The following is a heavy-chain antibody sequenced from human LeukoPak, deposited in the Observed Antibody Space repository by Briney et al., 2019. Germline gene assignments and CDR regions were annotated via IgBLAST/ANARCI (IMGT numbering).Heavy chain of an antibody. J-gene: IGHJ3*02. CDR2: INPNSGGT. CDR1: GYTFTGYY. Sequence: ASVKVSCKASGYTFTGYYMHWVRQAPGQGLEWMGWINPNSGGTNYAQKFQGRVTMTKDTSLSTAYMELSRLRSDDTAVYYCARDGATAGVHDAFDIWGQGTMVTVSS. CDR3: ARDGATAGVHDAFDI. D-gene: IGHD3-10*01. V-gene: IGHV1-2*02.